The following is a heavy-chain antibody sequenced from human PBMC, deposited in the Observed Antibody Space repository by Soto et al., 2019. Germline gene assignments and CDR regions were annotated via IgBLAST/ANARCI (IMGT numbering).Heavy chain of an antibody. CDR3: ANPIGGIAVAGYFQD. J-gene: IGHJ1*01. D-gene: IGHD6-19*01. V-gene: IGHV3-23*01. Sequence: HLGGSLRLSCAAPGFTFSRYAMSWVRQAPGKGLEWVSAISGSGGSTYYADSVKGRFTISRGNSKNTLYLQMNSLRAEDTAVYYYANPIGGIAVAGYFQDWGQGTLVTVSS. CDR2: ISGSGGST. CDR1: GFTFSRYA.